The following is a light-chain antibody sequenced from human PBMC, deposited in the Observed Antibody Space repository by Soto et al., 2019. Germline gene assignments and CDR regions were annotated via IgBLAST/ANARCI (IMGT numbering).Light chain of an antibody. CDR2: DAS. CDR1: QSVSSY. V-gene: IGKV3-11*01. Sequence: EIVLTQSPATLSLSPGERPTLSCRASQSVSSYLAWYQQKHGQXPRXXIYDASNRATGIPARFSGSGSGTDLTITISSLEPEDFAVYDGQQRSNWPITFGQGTRLEIK. J-gene: IGKJ5*01. CDR3: QQRSNWPIT.